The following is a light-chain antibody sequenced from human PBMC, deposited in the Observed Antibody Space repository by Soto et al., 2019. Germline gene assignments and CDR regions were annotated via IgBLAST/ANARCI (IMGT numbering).Light chain of an antibody. J-gene: IGLJ2*01. Sequence: QSVLTQPPSVSGAPGQRVTISYTGNSSNIGAGYDVHWYQQLPGAAPKLLIFDNNNRPSGVPGRFSGSKSGTSASLAISGLQAEDEADYYCQSYDNSLTSSVIGGGTKVTVL. CDR2: DNN. CDR3: QSYDNSLTSSV. CDR1: SSNIGAGYD. V-gene: IGLV1-40*01.